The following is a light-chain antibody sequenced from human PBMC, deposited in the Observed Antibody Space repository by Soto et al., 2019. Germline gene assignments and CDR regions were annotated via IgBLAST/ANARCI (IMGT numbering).Light chain of an antibody. CDR1: QRISTSH. J-gene: IGKJ1*01. CDR2: ATS. CDR3: QQYGSSPWGT. V-gene: IGKV3-20*01. Sequence: EIVLTQSPGTLSLSPGERATLSCRASQRISTSHLAWYQQKPGQAPRLLIYATSSRAGGIPGRFSSSGSGTDFTLSISRLEPEDLAVYYCQQYGSSPWGTFGQGTKVEIK.